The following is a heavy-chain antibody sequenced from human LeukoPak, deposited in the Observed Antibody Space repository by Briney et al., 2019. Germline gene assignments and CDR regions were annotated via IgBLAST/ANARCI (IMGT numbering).Heavy chain of an antibody. V-gene: IGHV4-39*07. CDR2: IYYSGST. J-gene: IGHJ3*02. CDR1: GGSISSSSYY. D-gene: IGHD5-18*01. CDR3: ARRLLQLWHLSGRAFDI. Sequence: SETLSLTCTVSGGSISSSSYYWGWIRQPPGKGLEWIGSIYYSGSTYYNPSLKSRVTISVDTSKNQFSLKLSSVTAADTAVYYCARRLLQLWHLSGRAFDIWGQGTMVTVSS.